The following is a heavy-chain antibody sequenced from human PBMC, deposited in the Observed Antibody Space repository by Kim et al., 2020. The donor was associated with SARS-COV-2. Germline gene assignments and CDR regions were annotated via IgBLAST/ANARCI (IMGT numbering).Heavy chain of an antibody. V-gene: IGHV1-58*01. D-gene: IGHD3-22*01. Sequence: AQKFQERVTITRDMSTSTAYMELSSLRSEDTAVYYCAAVVYDSSGYPFDYWGQGTLVTVSS. CDR3: AAVVYDSSGYPFDY. J-gene: IGHJ4*02.